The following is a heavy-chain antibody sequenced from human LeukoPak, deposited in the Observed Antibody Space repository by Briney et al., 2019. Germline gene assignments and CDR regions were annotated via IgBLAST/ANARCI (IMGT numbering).Heavy chain of an antibody. J-gene: IGHJ4*02. Sequence: GGSLRLSCAASGFTVSSNYMSWVRQAPGKGLEWVSSISSDSSYIYYADAVHGRFTVSRDNAKYSLYLQMNSLRADDTAVYYCVRGSYGAYDYWGQGSLVTVSS. D-gene: IGHD4-17*01. CDR3: VRGSYGAYDY. V-gene: IGHV3-21*01. CDR2: ISSDSSYI. CDR1: GFTVSSNY.